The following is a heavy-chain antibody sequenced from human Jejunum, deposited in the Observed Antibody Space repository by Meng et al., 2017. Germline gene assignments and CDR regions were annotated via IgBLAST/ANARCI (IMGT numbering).Heavy chain of an antibody. V-gene: IGHV4-59*01. CDR2: ITHTGST. Sequence: GSLRLSCTVSGDSINRDYWSWIRQTPGKGLEWIAYITHTGSTKYNPSLESRGTISVDTSKNQFSLEMTTVTTADTAIYFCARGQVGIYGRDFEYWGQGKPVTVSS. CDR1: GDSINRDY. J-gene: IGHJ4*02. CDR3: ARGQVGIYGRDFEY. D-gene: IGHD1-26*01.